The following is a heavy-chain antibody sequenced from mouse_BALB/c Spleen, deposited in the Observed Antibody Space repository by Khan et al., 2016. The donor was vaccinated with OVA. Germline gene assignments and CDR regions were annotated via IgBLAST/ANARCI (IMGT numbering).Heavy chain of an antibody. CDR2: IYPGSGNT. V-gene: IGHV1-84*02. CDR3: ARGGYGYWYFDV. Sequence: QMQLEESGPELVKPGASVKISCKASGYTFTDYYINWVKQKPGQGLEWIGWIYPGSGNTKYNEKFKGKATLTVDTSSSTAYLQLSSLTSEDTAVFFGARGGYGYWYFDVWGAGTTVTVSS. J-gene: IGHJ1*01. CDR1: GYTFTDYY. D-gene: IGHD3-1*01.